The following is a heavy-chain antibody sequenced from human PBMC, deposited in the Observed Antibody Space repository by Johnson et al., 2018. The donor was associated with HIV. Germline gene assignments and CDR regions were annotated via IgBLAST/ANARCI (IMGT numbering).Heavy chain of an antibody. CDR2: ISYDGSNN. Sequence: QVLLVESGGGVVQPWRSLRLSCAASGFTFSSYAMHWVRQAPGKGLEWVAVISYDGSNNYYADSVKGRFTISRDNSKNTLYMQMNSLRAEDTAVYYCARDLDTAMVTCAFDIWGQGTMVTVSS. CDR1: GFTFSSYA. J-gene: IGHJ3*02. D-gene: IGHD5-18*01. CDR3: ARDLDTAMVTCAFDI. V-gene: IGHV3-30-3*01.